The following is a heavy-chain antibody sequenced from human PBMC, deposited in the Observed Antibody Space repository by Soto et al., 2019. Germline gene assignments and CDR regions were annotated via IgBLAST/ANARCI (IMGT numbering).Heavy chain of an antibody. D-gene: IGHD6-13*01. CDR2: IYHSGST. CDR1: GGSISSGGYS. V-gene: IGHV4-30-2*01. CDR3: ARAPPASSSWYYFDY. Sequence: PSETLSLTCAVSGGSISSGGYSWSWIRQPPGKGLEWIGYIYHSGSTYYNPSLKSRVTTSVDRSKNQFSLKLSSVTAADTAVYYCARAPPASSSWYYFDYWGQGTLVNVSS. J-gene: IGHJ4*02.